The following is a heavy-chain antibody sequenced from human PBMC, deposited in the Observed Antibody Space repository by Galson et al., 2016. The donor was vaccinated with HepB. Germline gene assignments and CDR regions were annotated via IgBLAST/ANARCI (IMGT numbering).Heavy chain of an antibody. D-gene: IGHD6-13*01. CDR1: GGSISSSSYS. J-gene: IGHJ4*02. CDR2: IYYSGST. CDR3: ARRERGIAATLLD. V-gene: IGHV4-39*07. Sequence: SETLSLTCSVSGGSISSSSYSWGWIRQPPGKGLEWIGSIYYSGSTYYNPSLKSRVTISIDTSKNQFSLKLTSVTAADTAVYYCARRERGIAATLLDWGQGTLVTVSS.